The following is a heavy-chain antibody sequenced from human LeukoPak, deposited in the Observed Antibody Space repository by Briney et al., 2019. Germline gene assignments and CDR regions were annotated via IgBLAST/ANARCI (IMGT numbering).Heavy chain of an antibody. D-gene: IGHD3-3*01. CDR2: VYYSGTT. CDR3: ARGYHDFWSGYYYNSYFDY. CDR1: GDSISSSIYY. Sequence: PSETLSLTCSVSGDSISSSIYYWAWIRQPPGKGLEWIGSVYYSGTTYHNPSLMSRVTTSVDTSKNQFSLRLSSVTAADTAVYYCARGYHDFWSGYYYNSYFDYWGQGALVTVSS. J-gene: IGHJ4*02. V-gene: IGHV4-39*01.